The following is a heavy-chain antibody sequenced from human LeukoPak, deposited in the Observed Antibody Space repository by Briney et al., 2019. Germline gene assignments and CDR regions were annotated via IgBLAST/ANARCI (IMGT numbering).Heavy chain of an antibody. J-gene: IGHJ4*02. Sequence: SETLSLTCTVSGGFIGTYYWSWIRQPAGKGLEWIGRIYTSGSTNYNPSLKSRVSMAVDTSKNQFSLKLTSVTAADTAVYYCARDMLAAAGIGDWGQGTLVTVSS. V-gene: IGHV4-4*07. CDR2: IYTSGST. CDR3: ARDMLAAAGIGD. D-gene: IGHD6-13*01. CDR1: GGFIGTYY.